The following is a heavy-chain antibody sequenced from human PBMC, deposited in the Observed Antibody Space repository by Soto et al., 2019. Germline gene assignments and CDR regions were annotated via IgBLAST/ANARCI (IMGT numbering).Heavy chain of an antibody. D-gene: IGHD3-3*01. J-gene: IGHJ6*02. Sequence: QVQLQESGPGLVKPSGTLSLTCAVSGGSISSSNWWSWVRQPPGKGLEWIGEIYHSGSTNYNPSLKSRVTISVDKSKSQCSLKLSSVTAADAAVYYCARELRFLEWRSLGDYYYYGMDVWGQGTTVTVSS. CDR2: IYHSGST. CDR3: ARELRFLEWRSLGDYYYYGMDV. CDR1: GGSISSSNW. V-gene: IGHV4-4*02.